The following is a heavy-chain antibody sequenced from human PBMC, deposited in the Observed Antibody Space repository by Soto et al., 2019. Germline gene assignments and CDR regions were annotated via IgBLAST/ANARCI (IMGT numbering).Heavy chain of an antibody. CDR2: INPNSGGT. D-gene: IGHD3-22*01. V-gene: IGHV1-2*04. J-gene: IGHJ6*02. CDR1: GYTFTGYY. CDR3: ARSYYYDSSGYYKPSYYYYYYGMDV. Sequence: ASVKVSCKASGYTFTGYYMHWVRQAPGQGLEWMGWINPNSGGTNYAQKFQGWVTMTRDTSISTAYMELSRLRSDDTAVYYCARSYYYDSSGYYKPSYYYYYYGMDVWGQGTTVTVSS.